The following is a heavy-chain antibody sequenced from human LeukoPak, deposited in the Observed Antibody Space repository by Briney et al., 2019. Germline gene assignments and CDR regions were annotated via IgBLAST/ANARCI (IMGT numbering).Heavy chain of an antibody. V-gene: IGHV1-69*13. Sequence: SVTVCCKASGGTFSSYAISWVRQAPGQGLEWMGGIIPIFGTANYAQKFQGRVTITADESTSTAYMELSSLRSEDTAVYYCARGNWATLYYYYGMDVWGQGTTVTVSS. CDR1: GGTFSSYA. D-gene: IGHD7-27*01. CDR3: ARGNWATLYYYYGMDV. CDR2: IIPIFGTA. J-gene: IGHJ6*02.